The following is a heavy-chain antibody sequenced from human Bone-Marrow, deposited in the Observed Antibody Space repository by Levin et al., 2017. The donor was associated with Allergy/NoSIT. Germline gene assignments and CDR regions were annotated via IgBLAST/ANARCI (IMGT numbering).Heavy chain of an antibody. CDR2: ISYDGSNK. V-gene: IGHV3-30-3*01. D-gene: IGHD6-6*01. CDR3: ARGSGGMASRPLGY. CDR1: GFTFTTYA. Sequence: GGSLRLSCAASGFTFTTYALHWVRQAPGKGLEWVAVISYDGSNKYYADSVKGRFTISRDSSKSTLYLQMDSLRAEDTAVYYCARGSGGMASRPLGYWGQGTLVIVSS. J-gene: IGHJ4*02.